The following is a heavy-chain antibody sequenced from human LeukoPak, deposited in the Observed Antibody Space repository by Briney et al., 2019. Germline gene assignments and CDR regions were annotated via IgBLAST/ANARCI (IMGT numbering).Heavy chain of an antibody. J-gene: IGHJ4*02. V-gene: IGHV4-34*01. CDR1: GGSFSGYC. D-gene: IGHD5-12*01. CDR2: INHSGST. Sequence: SETLSLTCAVYGGSFSGYCWSWIRQPPGKGLEWIGEINHSGSTNYNPSLKSRVTISVDTSKNQFSLKLSSVTAADTAVYYCARMKGGLWLRNYSFDYWGQGTLVTVSS. CDR3: ARMKGGLWLRNYSFDY.